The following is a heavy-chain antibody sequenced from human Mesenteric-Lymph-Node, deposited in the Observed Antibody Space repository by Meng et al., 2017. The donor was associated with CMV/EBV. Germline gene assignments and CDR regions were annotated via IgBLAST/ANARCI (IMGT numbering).Heavy chain of an antibody. V-gene: IGHV1-18*04. CDR3: ARFRHTVFGVVTYGMDV. D-gene: IGHD3-3*01. CDR2: ISIHNGNT. Sequence: ASVKVSCKASGYRFTDYGISWVRQAPGQGLEWMGWISIHNGNTNYAQNFQGRVTMTTDTSTSTAYMELRSLRSDDTAVYYCARFRHTVFGVVTYGMDVWGQGTTVTVSS. J-gene: IGHJ6*02. CDR1: GYRFTDYG.